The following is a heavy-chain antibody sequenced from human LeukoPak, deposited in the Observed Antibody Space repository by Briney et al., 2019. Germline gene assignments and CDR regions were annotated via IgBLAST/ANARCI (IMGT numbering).Heavy chain of an antibody. CDR3: TTFVVVVAAGWFDS. Sequence: GGSLRLSCAASGFTFSNAWMSWVRQAPGKGLEWVGRIKSKTDGGTTDYAAPVKGRFTISRDDSKNTLYLQMNSLKTEDTAVYYCTTFVVVVAAGWFDSWGQGTLVTVSS. J-gene: IGHJ5*01. D-gene: IGHD2-15*01. CDR1: GFTFSNAW. CDR2: IKSKTDGGTT. V-gene: IGHV3-15*01.